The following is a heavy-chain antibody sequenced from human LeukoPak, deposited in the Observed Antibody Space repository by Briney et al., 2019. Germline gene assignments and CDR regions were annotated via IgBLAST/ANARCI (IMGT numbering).Heavy chain of an antibody. J-gene: IGHJ4*02. Sequence: SQTLSLTCTVSGGSISGGGQHWSWIRQHPGEGLEWIGNIYYGGTTYYNPSLKSRITISLDTSKNQFSLKLSSVTAADTAVYYCARDFWSGYGYFDYWGPGALVTVSS. CDR2: IYYGGTT. D-gene: IGHD3-3*01. CDR1: GGSISGGGQH. V-gene: IGHV4-31*03. CDR3: ARDFWSGYGYFDY.